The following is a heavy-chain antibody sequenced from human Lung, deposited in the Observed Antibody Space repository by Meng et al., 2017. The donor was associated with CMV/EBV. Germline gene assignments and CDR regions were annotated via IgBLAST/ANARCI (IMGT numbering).Heavy chain of an antibody. D-gene: IGHD3-22*01. CDR3: ARDSSGYYYTDDY. CDR2: ISGYKGNT. V-gene: IGHV1-18*01. J-gene: IGHJ4*02. Sequence: QVQLVQSGDEVKKPGASVKVSCKASGYTFTNFGISWVRQAPGQGLDWMGWISGYKGNTNYAQKFQGRVTMTTNTSTSTAYMELGSLRSDDTAVYYCARDSSGYYYTDDYWGQGTLVTVSS. CDR1: GYTFTNFG.